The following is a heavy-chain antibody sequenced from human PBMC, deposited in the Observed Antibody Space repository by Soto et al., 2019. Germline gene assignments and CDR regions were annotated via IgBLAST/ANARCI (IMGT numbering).Heavy chain of an antibody. J-gene: IGHJ6*03. V-gene: IGHV4-39*01. CDR3: ARRSTGPTYYYYYMDV. CDR2: TYYSGST. Sequence: SETQSLTCPVAGGSISSSSYYWGWIRQPPGKGLEWIGSTYYSGSTYYNPSLKSRVTISVDTSKNQFSLKLSSVTAADTAVYYCARRSTGPTYYYYYMDVWGKGTTVTVSS. CDR1: GGSISSSSYY.